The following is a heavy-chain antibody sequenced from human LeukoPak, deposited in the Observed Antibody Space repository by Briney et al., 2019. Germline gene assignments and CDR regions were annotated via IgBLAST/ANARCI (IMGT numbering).Heavy chain of an antibody. V-gene: IGHV3-21*01. D-gene: IGHD3-3*01. Sequence: GGSLRLSCAASGFTFSSYAMSWVRQAPGKGLEWVSSISSSSSYIYYADSVKGRFTISRDNAKNSLYLQMNSLRAEDPAVYYCARYYDFWSGYFRYYGMDVWGQGTTVTVSS. J-gene: IGHJ6*02. CDR3: ARYYDFWSGYFRYYGMDV. CDR1: GFTFSSYA. CDR2: ISSSSSYI.